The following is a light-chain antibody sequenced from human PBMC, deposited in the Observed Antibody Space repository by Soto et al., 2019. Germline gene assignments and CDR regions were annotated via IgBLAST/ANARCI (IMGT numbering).Light chain of an antibody. Sequence: QSVLTQPPSVSEAPRQRVTISCSGSSSNIGNNAVHWYQQLPEKPPKLLNYYDDLRASGVSDRLSASKSGSSASLAISGLQSEDEADYYCASWDDSLNAYVFGPGTKLTVL. V-gene: IGLV1-36*01. CDR3: ASWDDSLNAYV. CDR1: SSNIGNNA. J-gene: IGLJ1*01. CDR2: YDD.